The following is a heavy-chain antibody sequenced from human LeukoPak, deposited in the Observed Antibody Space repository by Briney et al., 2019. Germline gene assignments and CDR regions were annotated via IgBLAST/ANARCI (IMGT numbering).Heavy chain of an antibody. CDR1: GLTLSNYW. V-gene: IGHV3-74*01. J-gene: IGHJ6*02. CDR3: ARDTEDSSGWYGDYYYGMDV. D-gene: IGHD6-19*01. CDR2: MNNEGSGT. Sequence: PGGSLRLSCAASGLTLSNYWMHWVRQAPGKGLVWVSRMNNEGSGTTYADSVKGRFTISRDNSKNTLYLQMNSLRAEDTAVYYCARDTEDSSGWYGDYYYGMDVWGQGTTVTVSS.